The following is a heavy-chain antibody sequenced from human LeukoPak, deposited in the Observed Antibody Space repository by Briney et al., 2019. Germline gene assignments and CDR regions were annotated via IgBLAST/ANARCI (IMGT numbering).Heavy chain of an antibody. CDR2: IIPIFGTA. D-gene: IGHD3-10*01. J-gene: IGHJ3*02. Sequence: ASVKVSCKASGGTFSSYAISWVRQAPGQGLEWMGRIIPIFGTANYAQKFQGRVTITADESTSTAYMELSSLRSEDTAVYYCARVKMVRGVIILPDAFDIWGQGTMVTVSS. CDR1: GGTFSSYA. CDR3: ARVKMVRGVIILPDAFDI. V-gene: IGHV1-69*13.